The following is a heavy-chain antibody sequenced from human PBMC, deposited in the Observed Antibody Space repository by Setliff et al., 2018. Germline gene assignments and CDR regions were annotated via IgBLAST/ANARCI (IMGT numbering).Heavy chain of an antibody. D-gene: IGHD3-3*01. Sequence: PSETLSLTCAVSGGSISSSNWWNWVRQPPGKGLEWIGEIYHSGSTKYNPSLKSRVTISVDKSKNQFSLKLSSVTAADTAVYYCARHGLQFLEWLSAFDYWGQGTLVTVSS. J-gene: IGHJ4*02. V-gene: IGHV4-4*02. CDR1: GGSISSSNW. CDR3: ARHGLQFLEWLSAFDY. CDR2: IYHSGST.